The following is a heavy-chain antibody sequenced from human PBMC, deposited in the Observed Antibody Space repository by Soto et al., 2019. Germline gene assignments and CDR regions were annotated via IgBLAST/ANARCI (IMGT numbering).Heavy chain of an antibody. CDR3: AKDLPRFLEWLFGLGGPGDY. CDR2: ISYDGSNK. D-gene: IGHD3-3*01. Sequence: QVQLVESGGGVVQPGRSLRLSCAASGFTFSSYGMHWVRQAPGKGLEWVAVISYDGSNKYYADSVKGRFTISRDNSKNTLYLQMNSLRAEDTAVYYCAKDLPRFLEWLFGLGGPGDYWGQGTPVTVSS. J-gene: IGHJ4*02. CDR1: GFTFSSYG. V-gene: IGHV3-30*18.